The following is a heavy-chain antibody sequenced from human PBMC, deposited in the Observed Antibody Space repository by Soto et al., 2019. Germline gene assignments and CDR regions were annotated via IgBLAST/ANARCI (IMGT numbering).Heavy chain of an antibody. J-gene: IGHJ4*02. Sequence: GGSLRLSCAASGFTFSSYAMSWVRQAPGKGLEWVSAISGSGGSTYYADSVKGRLTISRDNAKNSLYLQMNSLRAEDTAVYYCARNGYCSGGSCHVVKYWGQGTLVTVSS. CDR1: GFTFSSYA. CDR3: ARNGYCSGGSCHVVKY. V-gene: IGHV3-23*01. D-gene: IGHD2-15*01. CDR2: ISGSGGST.